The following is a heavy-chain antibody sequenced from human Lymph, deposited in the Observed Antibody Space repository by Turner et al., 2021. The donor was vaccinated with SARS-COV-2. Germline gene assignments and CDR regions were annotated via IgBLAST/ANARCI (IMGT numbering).Heavy chain of an antibody. CDR3: ARDVERYNDFWSGYSGGYGLDV. D-gene: IGHD3-3*01. CDR2: INPNSGGT. Sequence: QVQLVQSVAEVTKPGASVKVSCKASGYTFTGYYMHWVRQAPGQGLEWMGWINPNSGGTNYAQKFQGRVTMTRDTSISTAYMELSRLRSDDTAVYYCARDVERYNDFWSGYSGGYGLDVWGQGTTVTVSS. J-gene: IGHJ6*02. CDR1: GYTFTGYY. V-gene: IGHV1-2*02.